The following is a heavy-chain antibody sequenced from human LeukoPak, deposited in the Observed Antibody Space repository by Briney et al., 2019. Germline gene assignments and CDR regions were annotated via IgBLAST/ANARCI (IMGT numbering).Heavy chain of an antibody. CDR2: INPNSGGT. J-gene: IGHJ4*02. Sequence: ASVKDSCKASGYTFTGYYMHWVRQAPGQGLEWMGWINPNSGGTDYTQKFQGRVTMTRDTSISTAYMELSRLRSDDTAVYYCARDYYDFWSGYSGFSHWGQGTLVTVSS. CDR1: GYTFTGYY. V-gene: IGHV1-2*02. D-gene: IGHD3-3*01. CDR3: ARDYYDFWSGYSGFSH.